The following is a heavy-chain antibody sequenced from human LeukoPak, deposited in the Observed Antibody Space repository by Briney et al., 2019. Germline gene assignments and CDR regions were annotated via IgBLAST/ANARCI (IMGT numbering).Heavy chain of an antibody. Sequence: GGSLRLSCAASGFTFSSYWMSWVRQAPGKGLEWVATIKQDGSDKYYVDSVKGRFTIFRDNTEKSLYLQMNSLRAEDTAVYYCASGSYQPFDHWGQGTLVIVSS. D-gene: IGHD1-26*01. CDR3: ASGSYQPFDH. CDR2: IKQDGSDK. V-gene: IGHV3-7*01. J-gene: IGHJ4*02. CDR1: GFTFSSYW.